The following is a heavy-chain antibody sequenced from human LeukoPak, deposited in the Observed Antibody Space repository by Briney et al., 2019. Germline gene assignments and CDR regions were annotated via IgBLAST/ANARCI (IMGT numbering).Heavy chain of an antibody. V-gene: IGHV3-74*01. CDR1: GFTFSSYW. CDR2: MNSDESTT. Sequence: GGSLRLSCAASGFTFSSYWMHWVRQAPGKGPVWVSSMNSDESTTTYADSVKGRFTISRDNANNTLYLQMNSLRVEDTAVYYCARGSKYSSSWYVDYWGQGTLVTVYS. J-gene: IGHJ4*02. CDR3: ARGSKYSSSWYVDY. D-gene: IGHD6-13*01.